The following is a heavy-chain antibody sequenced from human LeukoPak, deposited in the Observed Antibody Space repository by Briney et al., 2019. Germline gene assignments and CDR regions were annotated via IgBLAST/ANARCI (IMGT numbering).Heavy chain of an antibody. D-gene: IGHD1-26*01. CDR3: ARTAHFYSNGFDI. CDR2: SLFDGNIK. V-gene: IGHV3-30-3*01. J-gene: IGHJ3*02. Sequence: GGSLRLSCTASGFTFSIYTTQWVRQAPGKGLEWVALSLFDGNIKYYAASVKGRFTISRDNSKNTLYLQMNSLRPEDTAMYYCARTAHFYSNGFDIWGQGTMVTVSS. CDR1: GFTFSIYT.